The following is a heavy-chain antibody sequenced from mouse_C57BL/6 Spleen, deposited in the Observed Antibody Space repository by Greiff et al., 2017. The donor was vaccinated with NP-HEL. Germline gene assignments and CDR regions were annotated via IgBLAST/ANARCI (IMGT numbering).Heavy chain of an antibody. Sequence: VQLQQSGTVLARPGASVKMSCKTSGYTFTSYWMHWVKQRPGQGLEWIGAIYPGYSDTSYNQKFKGKAKLTAVTSASTAYMELSSLTNEDSAVYYCTTPYYGSSYWYFDVWGTGTTVTVSS. CDR2: IYPGYSDT. CDR3: TTPYYGSSYWYFDV. J-gene: IGHJ1*03. CDR1: GYTFTSYW. V-gene: IGHV1-5*01. D-gene: IGHD1-1*01.